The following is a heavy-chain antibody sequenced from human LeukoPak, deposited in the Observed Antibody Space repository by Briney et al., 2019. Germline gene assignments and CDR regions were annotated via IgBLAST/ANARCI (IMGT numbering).Heavy chain of an antibody. V-gene: IGHV4-39*07. J-gene: IGHJ3*02. D-gene: IGHD3-10*01. CDR2: IYYSGST. CDR1: GGSISSSSYY. Sequence: SETLSLTCTVSGGSISSSSYYWGWIRQPPGKGLEWIGSIYYSGSTNYNPSLKSRVTISVDTSKNQFSLKLSSVTAADTAVYYCARFGELNDAFDIWGQGTMVTVSS. CDR3: ARFGELNDAFDI.